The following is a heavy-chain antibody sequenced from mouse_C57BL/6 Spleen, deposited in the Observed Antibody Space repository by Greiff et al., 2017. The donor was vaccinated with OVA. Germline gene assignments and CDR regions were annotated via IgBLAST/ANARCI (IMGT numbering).Heavy chain of an antibody. J-gene: IGHJ4*01. CDR2: IDPEDGDT. V-gene: IGHV14-1*01. CDR3: TKAMDSTTVVATGTMDY. Sequence: VQLQQSGAELVRPGASVKLSCTASGFNIKDYYMHWVKQRPEQGLEWIGRIDPEDGDTEYAPKLQGRATLTADTSSNTAYLQLSSLTSEDTAVYYCTKAMDSTTVVATGTMDYWGQGTSVTVSS. CDR1: GFNIKDYY. D-gene: IGHD1-1*01.